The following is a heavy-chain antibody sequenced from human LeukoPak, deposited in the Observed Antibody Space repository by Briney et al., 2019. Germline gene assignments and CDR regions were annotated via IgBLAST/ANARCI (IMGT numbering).Heavy chain of an antibody. J-gene: IGHJ3*02. CDR2: IGTSNGDT. CDR3: ASRGYCSGGSCYAELYDAFDI. V-gene: IGHV1-18*01. Sequence: ASVKVSCKASGYTFTTFGISWVRQAPGQGLEWMGWIGTSNGDTKYAQKLQGRITMTTDTSTSTAYMELRSLRSDDTAVYYCASRGYCSGGSCYAELYDAFDIWGQGTMVTVSS. CDR1: GYTFTTFG. D-gene: IGHD2-15*01.